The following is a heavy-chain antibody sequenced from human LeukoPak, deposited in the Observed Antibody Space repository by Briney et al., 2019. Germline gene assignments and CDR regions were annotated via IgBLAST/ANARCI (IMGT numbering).Heavy chain of an antibody. CDR3: ARDGYFDY. J-gene: IGHJ4*02. CDR2: ISAHNGNT. V-gene: IGHV1-18*01. Sequence: GASVKASCKASAYTFTNYGIAWVRQAPGQGLEWMGWISAHNGNTNYAQKLQGRVTMTTDTATSTAYMELRSLASDDTAVYYCARDGYFDYWGQGTLVTVSS. CDR1: AYTFTNYG.